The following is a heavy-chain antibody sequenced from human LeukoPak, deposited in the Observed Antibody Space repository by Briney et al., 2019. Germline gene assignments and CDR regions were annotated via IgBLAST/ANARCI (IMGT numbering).Heavy chain of an antibody. J-gene: IGHJ4*02. Sequence: PGGSLRLSCAASGFNFSSFAMHWVRQAPGKGLEWVAVISYDGSNKYYADSVKGRFTISRDNSKNTLYLQMNSLRAEDTAVYYCARDPYYQGFDYWGQGTLVTVSS. CDR1: GFNFSSFA. CDR2: ISYDGSNK. D-gene: IGHD1-26*01. CDR3: ARDPYYQGFDY. V-gene: IGHV3-30-3*01.